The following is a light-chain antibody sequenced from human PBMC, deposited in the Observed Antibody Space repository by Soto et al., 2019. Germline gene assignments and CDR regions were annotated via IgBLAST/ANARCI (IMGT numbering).Light chain of an antibody. J-gene: IGKJ2*01. CDR3: QQSGSSPPYT. V-gene: IGKV3-20*01. CDR1: HSVSSSY. CDR2: GAS. Sequence: EIVLKQSPGTLSLSPGERATLSCRASHSVSSSYLAWYQQKPGQAPRLLIYGASSRATGIPDRFSGSGSGTDFTLTISRLEPVDFAVYYCQQSGSSPPYTFGQGTKLEIK.